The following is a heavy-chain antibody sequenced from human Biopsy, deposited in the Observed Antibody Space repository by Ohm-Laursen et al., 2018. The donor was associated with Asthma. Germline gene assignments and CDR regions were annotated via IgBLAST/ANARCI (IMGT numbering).Heavy chain of an antibody. CDR2: INSVFGTT. D-gene: IGHD2-2*01. CDR3: ARKAGSCISRTCYSLDF. V-gene: IGHV1-69*13. J-gene: IGHJ4*02. Sequence: ASVTVSCTSLGGTFNTSVIGWVRQAPGQGLEWMGGINSVFGTTTYPQKFQDRVTITADDSTSTVYMELSSLRSEDTAVYYCARKAGSCISRTCYSLDFWGQGTLVTVSS. CDR1: GGTFNTSV.